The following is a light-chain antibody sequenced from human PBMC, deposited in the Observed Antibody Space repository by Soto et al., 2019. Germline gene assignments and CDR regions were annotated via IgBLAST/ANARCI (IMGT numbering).Light chain of an antibody. CDR1: QSVSSE. CDR3: QQYKSWTIT. CDR2: GAS. J-gene: IGKJ5*01. V-gene: IGKV3-15*01. Sequence: EIVLTQSPGTLSLSPGERATLSCRASQSVSSELAWYQQQPGQAPRLLIYGASTRATGIPARFSGSGAGTEFTLTISGLQSEDSEIDFCQQYKSWTITFGQGTRLENK.